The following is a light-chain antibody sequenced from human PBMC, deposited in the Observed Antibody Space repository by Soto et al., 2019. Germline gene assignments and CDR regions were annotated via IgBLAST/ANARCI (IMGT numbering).Light chain of an antibody. CDR2: DAS. V-gene: IGKV1-5*01. CDR3: QQYDNYPLT. J-gene: IGKJ4*01. CDR1: QSMSTW. Sequence: DIQMTQSPSTLSASVGDRVTITCRASQSMSTWLAWYQQKPGKAPNLLIYDASSLKSGVPSRFSGSGSGSEFTRTINSLQPDDFATYYCQQYDNYPLTFGGGTKVEIK.